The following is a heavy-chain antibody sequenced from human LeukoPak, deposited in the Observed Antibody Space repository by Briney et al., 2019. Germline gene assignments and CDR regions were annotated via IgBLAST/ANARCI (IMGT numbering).Heavy chain of an antibody. Sequence: ESXXTLVKPTQTLTLTGTFSGFSLGTGGVGVGWIRQPPGKALEWLTLIYWHDLKRYSPSLNSRLTITKDTSKNHVVLTMTNMDPVDTATYYCAHRRDDYGGNWAVVYWGQGTLVTVSS. J-gene: IGHJ4*02. D-gene: IGHD4-23*01. CDR1: GFSLGTGGVG. CDR3: AHRRDDYGGNWAVVY. CDR2: IYWHDLK. V-gene: IGHV2-5*01.